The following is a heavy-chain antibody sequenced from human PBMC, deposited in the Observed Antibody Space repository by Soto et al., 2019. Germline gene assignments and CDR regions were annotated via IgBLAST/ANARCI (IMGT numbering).Heavy chain of an antibody. Sequence: QVQLQESGPGLVKPSETLSLTCSVSGGSIRNYYWSWIRQPPGKGLEWIGYIYFSGNTNYNPSLKSRVTISVDTSENQFSLKLSSVTAADTAVYYCARHGTDSGSYNSLFQHWGQGTLVTVSS. J-gene: IGHJ4*02. CDR3: ARHGTDSGSYNSLFQH. CDR1: GGSIRNYY. V-gene: IGHV4-59*08. D-gene: IGHD1-26*01. CDR2: IYFSGNT.